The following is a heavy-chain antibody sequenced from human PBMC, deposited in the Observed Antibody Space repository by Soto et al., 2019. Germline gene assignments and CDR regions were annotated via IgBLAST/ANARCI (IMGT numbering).Heavy chain of an antibody. D-gene: IGHD3-9*01. CDR2: ISGSGGST. Sequence: EVQLLESGGGLVQPGGTLRLSCAASGFTFSSYAMSWVRQAPGKRLEWVSAISGSGGSTYYADSVKGRFTISRDNSQNTLYLQMNSLRAEDTAVYYCAKERTADWLYYFDYWCQGTLITVSS. CDR1: GFTFSSYA. CDR3: AKERTADWLYYFDY. V-gene: IGHV3-23*01. J-gene: IGHJ4*02.